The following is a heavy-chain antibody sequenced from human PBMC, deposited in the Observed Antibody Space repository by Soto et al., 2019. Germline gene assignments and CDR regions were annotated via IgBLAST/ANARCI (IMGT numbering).Heavy chain of an antibody. Sequence: GGSLRLSCAASGFTFSSYAMGWVRQGPGKGLEWVAVVSIGGSTHYADSVRGRFTISRDNSKNTLSLQMNSLTAEDTAVYFCAKRRGAGGHFDYWRQAALVTVSS. D-gene: IGHD2-15*01. J-gene: IGHJ4*02. CDR3: AKRRGAGGHFDY. V-gene: IGHV3-23*01. CDR1: GFTFSSYA. CDR2: VSIGGST.